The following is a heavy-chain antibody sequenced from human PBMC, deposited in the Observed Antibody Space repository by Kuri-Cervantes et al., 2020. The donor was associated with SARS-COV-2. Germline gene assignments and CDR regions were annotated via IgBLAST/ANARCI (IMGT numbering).Heavy chain of an antibody. V-gene: IGHV3-66*04. CDR3: ARPGGFLDV. J-gene: IGHJ6*04. CDR1: GFTFSSYA. Sequence: GESLKISCAASGFTFSSYAMSWVRQAPGKGLEWASVIYSGGSTYYADSVKGRFTISRDNSKNTLYLQMNSLRAEDTAVYYCARPGGFLDVWGKGTTVTVSS. D-gene: IGHD4-23*01. CDR2: IYSGGST.